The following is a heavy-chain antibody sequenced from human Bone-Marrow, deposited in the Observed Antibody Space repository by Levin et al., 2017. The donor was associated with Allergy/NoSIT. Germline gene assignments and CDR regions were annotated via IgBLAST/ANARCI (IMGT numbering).Heavy chain of an antibody. V-gene: IGHV3-23*01. Sequence: GGSLRLSCLASGFSFSDSVMGWARLAPGKGLEWVSSLTEGAGSAYFADSVRGRFTISRDNSKNMLFLEMDRLRAEDTALYYCTRLRGGWPYYFESWGRGTLVTVSS. D-gene: IGHD2-15*01. J-gene: IGHJ4*01. CDR3: TRLRGGWPYYFES. CDR2: LTEGAGSA. CDR1: GFSFSDSV.